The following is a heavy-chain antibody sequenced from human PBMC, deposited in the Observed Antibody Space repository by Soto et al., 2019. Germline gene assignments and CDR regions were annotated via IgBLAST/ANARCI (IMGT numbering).Heavy chain of an antibody. J-gene: IGHJ3*02. V-gene: IGHV3-15*01. CDR3: TTDSDYIWGTGRLVAFDI. Sequence: PGGSLRLSCAASGFTFSNAWMSWVRQAPGKGLEWVGRIKSKTDGGTTDYAAPVKGRFTISRDDSKNTLYLQMNILKTEDTAVYYCTTDSDYIWGTGRLVAFDIWGQGTMVTVSS. D-gene: IGHD3-16*01. CDR1: GFTFSNAW. CDR2: IKSKTDGGTT.